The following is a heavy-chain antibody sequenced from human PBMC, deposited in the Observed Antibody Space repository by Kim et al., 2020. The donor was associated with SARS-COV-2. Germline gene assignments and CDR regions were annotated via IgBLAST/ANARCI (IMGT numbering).Heavy chain of an antibody. V-gene: IGHV4-59*08. CDR3: ARRSYYYDYFDF. J-gene: IGHJ4*02. D-gene: IGHD3-10*01. Sequence: NYNPSLKSRVTISVDTSTNQVSRNLSSVTATDTAMYYCARRSYYYDYFDFWGQGILVTVSS.